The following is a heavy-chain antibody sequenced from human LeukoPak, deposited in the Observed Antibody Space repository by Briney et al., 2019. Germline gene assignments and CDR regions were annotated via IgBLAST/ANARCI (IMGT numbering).Heavy chain of an antibody. Sequence: SQTLSLTCTVSGGSISSGDFYWSWTRQPPGKGLEWIGYIFYSGSTYYNPSLKGRVTMSVDTSKNQFSLKLSSVTAADTAVYYCATHSSSSSYFDYWGQGTLVTVSS. CDR3: ATHSSSSSYFDY. V-gene: IGHV4-30-4*08. CDR1: GGSISSGDFY. CDR2: IFYSGST. J-gene: IGHJ4*02. D-gene: IGHD6-6*01.